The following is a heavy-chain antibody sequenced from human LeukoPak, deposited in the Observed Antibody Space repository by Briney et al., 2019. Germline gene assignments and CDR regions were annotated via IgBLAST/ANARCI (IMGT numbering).Heavy chain of an antibody. Sequence: PGGSLRLSCAASGFTLRSYAMSWLRQAPGKGPQWVSGISASGGRTYYADSVKGRFTISRDTSRNTLYLQMDSLRADDTAVYYCGKDPNGDYVGAFDMWGQGTTVTVSS. CDR3: GKDPNGDYVGAFDM. CDR2: ISASGGRT. D-gene: IGHD4-17*01. V-gene: IGHV3-23*01. J-gene: IGHJ3*02. CDR1: GFTLRSYA.